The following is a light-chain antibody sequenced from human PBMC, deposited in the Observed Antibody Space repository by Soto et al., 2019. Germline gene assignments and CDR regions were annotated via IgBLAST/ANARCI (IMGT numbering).Light chain of an antibody. CDR2: GAS. CDR1: QSISDT. Sequence: ELVSTQSPATLSVSPGGRATLSCRASQSISDTLAWYQKKHGQAPRLLMYGASSRATGIPDRFRGSGSGTDLTLNISRLQPEDFAVYYGQQYGSSPITFGQGTRLDI. V-gene: IGKV3-20*01. J-gene: IGKJ5*01. CDR3: QQYGSSPIT.